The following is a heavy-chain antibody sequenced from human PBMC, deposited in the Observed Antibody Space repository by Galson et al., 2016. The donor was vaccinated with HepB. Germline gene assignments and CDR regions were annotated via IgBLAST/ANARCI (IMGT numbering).Heavy chain of an antibody. CDR1: GFTFSAYG. D-gene: IGHD3-9*01. V-gene: IGHV3-30*18. J-gene: IGHJ4*02. CDR3: AKDRSSYLRYFDWSLSRGPIDY. Sequence: SLRLSCAASGFTFSAYGMHWVRQAPGKGLEWVAVISHDGSNRYYADSVKGRFTISSDNSKNTLYLQMDSLRAEDTAVYFCAKDRSSYLRYFDWSLSRGPIDYWGQGTLVTVSS. CDR2: ISHDGSNR.